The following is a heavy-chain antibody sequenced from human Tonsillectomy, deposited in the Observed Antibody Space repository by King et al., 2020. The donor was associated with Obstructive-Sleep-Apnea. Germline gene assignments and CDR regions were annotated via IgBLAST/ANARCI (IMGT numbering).Heavy chain of an antibody. J-gene: IGHJ4*02. CDR2: ISCRGVHT. D-gene: IGHD3-16*01. Sequence: VQLVESGGGLVQPGGSLRLSCASSGFTFSSYTMSWVRQAPGKGLEWVSGISCRGVHTYFAGSVKGRFTISRDNSKDTLYLQMNSLRAEDTAVYYCAKAYLGEDYWGQGTLVTVSS. V-gene: IGHV3-23*04. CDR1: GFTFSSYT. CDR3: AKAYLGEDY.